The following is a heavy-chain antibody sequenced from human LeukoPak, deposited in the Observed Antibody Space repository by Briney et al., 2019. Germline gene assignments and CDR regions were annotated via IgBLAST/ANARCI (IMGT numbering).Heavy chain of an antibody. D-gene: IGHD3-22*01. Sequence: GGSLRLSCAASGFTFSSYAMHWVRQAPGKGLEWVAVISYDGSNKYYADSVKGRFTISRDNSKNTLYLQKNSLRAEDTAVYYCARERVGSMIVVVPHFDYWGQGTLVTISS. J-gene: IGHJ4*02. CDR2: ISYDGSNK. CDR1: GFTFSSYA. CDR3: ARERVGSMIVVVPHFDY. V-gene: IGHV3-30*04.